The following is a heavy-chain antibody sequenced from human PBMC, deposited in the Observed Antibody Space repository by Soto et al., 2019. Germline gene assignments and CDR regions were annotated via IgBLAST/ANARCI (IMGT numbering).Heavy chain of an antibody. Sequence: QVQLQEAGPGLVKPSETLSITCNVSGGSMSGLYWSWIRQSPLKGLEWIGYVYSNGAANYNPSFEGGVILSVDTSKNQFSLKLTSVTAADPAVYYCARGMDRKIGLFDLWGPGNLITVAS. CDR3: ARGMDRKIGLFDL. V-gene: IGHV4-59*11. CDR1: GGSMSGLY. D-gene: IGHD3-10*01. CDR2: VYSNGAA. J-gene: IGHJ5*02.